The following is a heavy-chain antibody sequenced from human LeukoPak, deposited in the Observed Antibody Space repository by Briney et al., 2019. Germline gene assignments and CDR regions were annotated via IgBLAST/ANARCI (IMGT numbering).Heavy chain of an antibody. CDR1: GFTFGDYG. CDR3: AKGSKEVLFTRDHYMDV. V-gene: IGHV3-20*04. CDR2: INWIGGSA. Sequence: PGGSLRLSCEASGFTFGDYGMSWVRQAPGKGLEWVSGINWIGGSAGYAESVKGRFTISRDNSKNTLYLQVNSLRAEDTAVYYCAKGSKEVLFTRDHYMDVWGKGTTVTISS. D-gene: IGHD3-3*01. J-gene: IGHJ6*03.